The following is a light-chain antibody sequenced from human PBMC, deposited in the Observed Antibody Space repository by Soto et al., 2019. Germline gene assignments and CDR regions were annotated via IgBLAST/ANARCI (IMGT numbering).Light chain of an antibody. CDR2: EGS. CDR1: SSDVGSYNL. CDR3: CSYAGSSTFV. V-gene: IGLV2-23*03. J-gene: IGLJ1*01. Sequence: ALTQPASVSGSPGQSITISCTGTSSDVGSYNLVSWYQQHPGRAPKLMIYEGSKRPSGVSNRFSGSKSGNTASLTISGLQAEDEADYYCCSYAGSSTFVFGTGTKVTVL.